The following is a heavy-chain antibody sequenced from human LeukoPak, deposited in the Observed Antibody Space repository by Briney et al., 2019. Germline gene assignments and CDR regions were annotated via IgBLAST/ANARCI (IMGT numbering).Heavy chain of an antibody. D-gene: IGHD4-17*01. CDR2: INSDGSRT. CDR1: GFTFSSYS. J-gene: IGHJ4*02. CDR3: ARDGGGGDYGVYFDY. Sequence: GGSLRLSCAASGFTFSSYSMNWVRQAPGKGLEWVSRINSDGSRTSYADSVKGRFTISRDNAKNSLYLQMNSLRAEDTAVYYCARDGGGGDYGVYFDYWGQGTLVTVSS. V-gene: IGHV3-48*04.